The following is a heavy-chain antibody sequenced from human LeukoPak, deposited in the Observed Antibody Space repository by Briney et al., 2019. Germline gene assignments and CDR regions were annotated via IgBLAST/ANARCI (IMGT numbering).Heavy chain of an antibody. D-gene: IGHD3-10*01. CDR1: DDSISTYY. Sequence: SETLSLTCTVSDDSISTYYWSWIRQPPGKGLEWIGYIFSTGNTNYTPSLKSRVTMSLETSKRQFYLRLDSVTAADTAMYYCVRHRFGEPHFKDWGLGTLVTVSS. CDR2: IFSTGNT. J-gene: IGHJ4*02. CDR3: VRHRFGEPHFKD. V-gene: IGHV4-59*08.